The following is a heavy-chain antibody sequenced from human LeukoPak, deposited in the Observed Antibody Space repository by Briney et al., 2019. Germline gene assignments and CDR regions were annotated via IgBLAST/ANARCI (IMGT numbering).Heavy chain of an antibody. D-gene: IGHD2-8*01. Sequence: SETLSLTCTVSGGSISSSSYYWGWIRQPPGKGLEWIGSIYSSGSTYYNPSLKSRVTISVDTSKNQFSLNLSSVTAADTAVYYCARGILYDYWGQGTLVTVSS. CDR1: GGSISSSSYY. V-gene: IGHV4-39*07. CDR2: IYSSGST. CDR3: ARGILYDY. J-gene: IGHJ4*02.